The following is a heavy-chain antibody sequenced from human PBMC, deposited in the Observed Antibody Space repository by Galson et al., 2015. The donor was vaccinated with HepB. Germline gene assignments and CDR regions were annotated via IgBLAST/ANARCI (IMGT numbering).Heavy chain of an antibody. CDR1: GFSLSTSGVG. Sequence: PALVKPTQTLTLTCTFSGFSLSTSGVGVGWIRQPPGKALEWLALIYWDDDKRYSPSLKSRLTITKDTSKNQVVLTMTNMDPVDTAAYYCAHRRFAGGSSYGTPRYYGMDVWGQGTTVTVSS. CDR3: AHRRFAGGSSYGTPRYYGMDV. D-gene: IGHD5-18*01. V-gene: IGHV2-5*02. CDR2: IYWDDDK. J-gene: IGHJ6*02.